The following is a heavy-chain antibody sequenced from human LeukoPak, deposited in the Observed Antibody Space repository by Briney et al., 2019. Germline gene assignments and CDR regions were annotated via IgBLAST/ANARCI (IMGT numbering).Heavy chain of an antibody. D-gene: IGHD3-3*01. J-gene: IGHJ4*02. Sequence: SETLSLTCTVSGASISDYYWTWIRQSPGRGLEWIGDTYYSGNTLYNPSLKSRVTISVDTSKNQFSLRLISVTAADTAVYYCARPRGDLWSGYDYWGQGVLVTVS. CDR3: ARPRGDLWSGYDY. CDR1: GASISDYY. V-gene: IGHV4-59*08. CDR2: TYYSGNT.